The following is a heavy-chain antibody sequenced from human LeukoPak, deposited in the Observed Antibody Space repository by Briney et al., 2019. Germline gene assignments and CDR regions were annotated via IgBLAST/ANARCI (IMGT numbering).Heavy chain of an antibody. V-gene: IGHV3-73*01. Sequence: GGSLRLSCATSGFTFSGSAIHWVRQASGKGLEWVGRIRSKANSYATTDVASVRGRFSISRDDSKNTAYLQMNSLKTEDTAVYYCTRPSYDSSVSGVVYWGQGTLVAVSS. CDR1: GFTFSGSA. D-gene: IGHD3-22*01. CDR2: IRSKANSYAT. CDR3: TRPSYDSSVSGVVY. J-gene: IGHJ4*02.